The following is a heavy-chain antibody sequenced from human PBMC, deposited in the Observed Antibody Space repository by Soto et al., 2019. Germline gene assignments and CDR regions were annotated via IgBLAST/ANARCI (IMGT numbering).Heavy chain of an antibody. CDR3: AREGRLQSLDL. D-gene: IGHD4-4*01. J-gene: IGHJ5*02. Sequence: SETLSLTCTVSGGSISNPDHYWSWIRQPPGKGLEWIGSIFYNGDTSYNPSLESRLSISVDTSKNQFSLSLSSVTASDTAVYFCAREGRLQSLDLWGQGTLVTVSS. CDR2: IFYNGDT. V-gene: IGHV4-30-4*01. CDR1: GGSISNPDHY.